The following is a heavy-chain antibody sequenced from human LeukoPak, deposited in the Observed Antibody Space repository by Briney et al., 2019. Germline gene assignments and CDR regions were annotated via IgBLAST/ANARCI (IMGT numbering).Heavy chain of an antibody. CDR3: VRVARLADS. V-gene: IGHV3-21*01. CDR2: ISSSSSYI. J-gene: IGHJ4*02. Sequence: GGSHRLSCAASGFSFSSYSMNWVRQAPGKGLEWVSSISSSSSYIYYADSVRGRFTISRDNAKNSLYLQMSSLRDDDTAIYYCVRVARLADSWGQGTLVTVPP. CDR1: GFSFSSYS. D-gene: IGHD3-3*02.